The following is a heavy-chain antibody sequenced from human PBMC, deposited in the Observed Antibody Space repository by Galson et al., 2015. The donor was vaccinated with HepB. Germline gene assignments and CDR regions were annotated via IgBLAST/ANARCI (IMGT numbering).Heavy chain of an antibody. Sequence: SETLSLTCTVSGGSIVSSSHYWGWIRQPPGKGLEWIGRIYYGGSGTTLYNPSLKSRVTISVDPSKNQFSLEVRSVTAADTAVYYCASPRYCSSATITAADGYWGQGALGTVSS. CDR3: ASPRYCSSATITAADGY. D-gene: IGHD2-2*01. J-gene: IGHJ4*02. V-gene: IGHV4-39*01. CDR1: GGSIVSSSHY. CDR2: IYYGGSGTT.